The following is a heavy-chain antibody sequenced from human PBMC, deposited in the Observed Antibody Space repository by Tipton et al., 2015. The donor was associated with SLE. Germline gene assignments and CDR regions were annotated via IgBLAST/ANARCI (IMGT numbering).Heavy chain of an antibody. Sequence: TLSLTCAVYGGSFSDYFWTWIRQPPGKGLEWIGEINHSGSTNYNPSLKSRVTISVDTSKNQFSLKLSSVTAADTAVYYCVVDPFDYWGQGTLVTVSS. CDR2: INHSGST. CDR3: VVDPFDY. CDR1: GGSFSDYF. V-gene: IGHV4-34*01. J-gene: IGHJ4*02.